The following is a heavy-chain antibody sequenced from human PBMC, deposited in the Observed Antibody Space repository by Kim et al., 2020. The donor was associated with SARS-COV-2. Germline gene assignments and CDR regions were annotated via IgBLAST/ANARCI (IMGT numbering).Heavy chain of an antibody. CDR3: GTGIPVPTGRVPY. CDR1: GYTFSDYH. CDR2: INCKTGVT. V-gene: IGHV1-2*02. D-gene: IGHD7-27*01. J-gene: IGHJ4*02. Sequence: ASVKVSCKASGYTFSDYHIHWVRQAPGQGLEWMAWINCKTGVTEYAQMFQGRIIVTRDTSISTAYMDVSGLMSDDTAVYYCGTGIPVPTGRVPYWGQGALVTVS.